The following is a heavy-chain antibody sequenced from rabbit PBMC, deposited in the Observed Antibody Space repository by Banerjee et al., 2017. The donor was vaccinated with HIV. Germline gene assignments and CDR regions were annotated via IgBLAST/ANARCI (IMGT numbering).Heavy chain of an antibody. CDR3: ARSLGGYFNL. V-gene: IGHV1S40*01. CDR1: GFSFSSSYY. Sequence: QSLQESGGGLVQPGGSLALTCKASGFSFSSSYYMCWVRQAPGKGLEWIGCIYTGSDTTYYASWAKGRFTISKTSSTTVPLQMTSLTAADTATYFCARSLGGYFNLWGPGTLVTVS. CDR2: IYTGSDTT. J-gene: IGHJ4*01.